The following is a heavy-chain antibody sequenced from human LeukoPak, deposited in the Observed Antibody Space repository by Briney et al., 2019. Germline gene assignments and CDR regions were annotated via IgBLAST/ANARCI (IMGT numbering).Heavy chain of an antibody. V-gene: IGHV4-38-2*02. J-gene: IGHJ4*02. CDR3: ARDTYCTNGVCYLDY. Sequence: PLETLSLTCAVSGYFISTGYYWGWIRQPPGKGLEWIGSLYHSGSTYYNPSLKSRVTISVDTSKNHFSLKLSSVTAADTAVYYCARDTYCTNGVCYLDYWGQGTLVTVSS. CDR2: LYHSGST. D-gene: IGHD2-8*01. CDR1: GYFISTGYY.